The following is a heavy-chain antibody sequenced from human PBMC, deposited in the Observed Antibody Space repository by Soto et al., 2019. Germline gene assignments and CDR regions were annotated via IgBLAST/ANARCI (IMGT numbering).Heavy chain of an antibody. V-gene: IGHV1-18*01. CDR2: ISDYNGNT. CDR3: GRTRTGTLKTLIDY. Sequence: ASVKVSCKGSGYTFSSYGYTWVRQAPGQGLEWMGWISDYNGNTNYAQKFQGRVTMTTDTSTNTAYMELWSLTSDDTSIYFCGRTRTGTLKTLIDYWGQGTLVTVSP. CDR1: GYTFSSYG. D-gene: IGHD1-1*01. J-gene: IGHJ4*02.